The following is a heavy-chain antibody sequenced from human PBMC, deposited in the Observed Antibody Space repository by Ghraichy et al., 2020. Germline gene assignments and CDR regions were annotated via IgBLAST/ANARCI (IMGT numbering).Heavy chain of an antibody. V-gene: IGHV1-18*01. CDR2: ISAYNGNT. J-gene: IGHJ6*03. Sequence: ASVKVSCKASGYTFTSYGISWVRQAPGQGLEWMGWISAYNGNTNYAQKLQGRVTMTTDTSTSTAYMELRSLRSDDTAVYYCARAGYCSSTSCYANNYYYYYMDVWGKGTTVTVSS. D-gene: IGHD2-2*01. CDR3: ARAGYCSSTSCYANNYYYYYMDV. CDR1: GYTFTSYG.